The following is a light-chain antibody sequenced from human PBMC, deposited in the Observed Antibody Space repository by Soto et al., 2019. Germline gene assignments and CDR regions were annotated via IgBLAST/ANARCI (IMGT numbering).Light chain of an antibody. J-gene: IGLJ3*02. Sequence: QSVLTQPPSVSGAPGQRVTISCTGSSPNIGAGYDVHWYQQLPGTAPKLLIYDNNNRPSGVPDRFSGSKSGTSASLAITGLQAEDEADYFCQSFDNRLTDGVFGGGTKLTVL. CDR1: SPNIGAGYD. V-gene: IGLV1-40*01. CDR2: DNN. CDR3: QSFDNRLTDGV.